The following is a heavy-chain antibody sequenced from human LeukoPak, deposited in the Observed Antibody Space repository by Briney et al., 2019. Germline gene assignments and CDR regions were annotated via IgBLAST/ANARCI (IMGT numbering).Heavy chain of an antibody. CDR3: ARGPLGLRWSMFDY. CDR1: GFTVSFSY. Sequence: GGSLRLSCATSGFTVSFSYMSWVCQAPGKGLEWVSVIYSGGNTYYADSVKGRFTISRDNSKNTLYLQMNSLRVEDTAVYYCARGPLGLRWSMFDYWGQGTLVTVSS. D-gene: IGHD4-23*01. J-gene: IGHJ4*02. V-gene: IGHV3-53*01. CDR2: IYSGGNT.